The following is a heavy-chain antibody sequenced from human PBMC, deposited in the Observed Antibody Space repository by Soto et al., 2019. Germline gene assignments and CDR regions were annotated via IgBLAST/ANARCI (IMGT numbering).Heavy chain of an antibody. CDR1: GFAFSSYA. CDR2: ISGGGHNT. J-gene: IGHJ4*02. V-gene: IGHV3-23*01. D-gene: IGHD2-2*01. CDR3: AKENSLYCSSTSCYLDY. Sequence: LRLSCAASGFAFSSYAMSWVRQAPGKGPEWVSAISGGGHNTFYADSVKGRFTISRDNSENTLYLQMSSLRAEDTAAYFCAKENSLYCSSTSCYLDYWGPGTLVTVSS.